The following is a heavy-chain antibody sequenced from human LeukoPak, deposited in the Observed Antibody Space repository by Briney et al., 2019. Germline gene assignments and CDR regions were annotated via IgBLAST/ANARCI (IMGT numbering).Heavy chain of an antibody. CDR2: VYSDGSI. J-gene: IGHJ4*02. CDR1: GGSISTYY. CDR3: AGRVVVTAIDY. V-gene: IGHV4-4*07. D-gene: IGHD2-21*02. Sequence: PSETLSLTCTVSGGSISTYYWTWIRQAAGKGLQYIGRVYSDGSINYNPSLKSRVTMSVDTSKNQFSLKLTSVTAADTAVYYCAGRVVVTAIDYWGQGTLVTVSS.